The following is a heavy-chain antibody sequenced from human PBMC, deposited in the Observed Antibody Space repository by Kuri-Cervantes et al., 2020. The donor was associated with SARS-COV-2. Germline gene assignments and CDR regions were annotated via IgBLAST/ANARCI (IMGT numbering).Heavy chain of an antibody. Sequence: GSLRLSCTVSGGSISSYYWSWIRQPAGKGLEWIGRIYTSGSTNYNPSLKSRVTMSVDTSKNQFSLKLSSVTAADTAVYYCARETYYYDSSGYYTYYYYGMDVWGQGTTVTVDS. CDR1: GGSISSYY. CDR2: IYTSGST. D-gene: IGHD3-22*01. J-gene: IGHJ6*01. CDR3: ARETYYYDSSGYYTYYYYGMDV. V-gene: IGHV4-4*07.